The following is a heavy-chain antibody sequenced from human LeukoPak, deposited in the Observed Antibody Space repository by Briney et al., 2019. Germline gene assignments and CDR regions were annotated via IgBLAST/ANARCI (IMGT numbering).Heavy chain of an antibody. CDR3: AKDVGPTPRYFFDY. CDR1: GFTFDDYA. CDR2: VSWNSGII. D-gene: IGHD1-26*01. J-gene: IGHJ4*02. Sequence: GGPLRLSCAASGFTFDDYAMHWVRQAPGKGLEWVSGVSWNSGIIDYADSVKGRFTISRDNAKDSLYLQMSGLGAEDTALYYCAKDVGPTPRYFFDYWGQGILVTVSS. V-gene: IGHV3-9*01.